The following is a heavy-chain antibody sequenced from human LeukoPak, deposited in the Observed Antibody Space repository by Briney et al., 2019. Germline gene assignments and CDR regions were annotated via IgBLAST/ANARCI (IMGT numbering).Heavy chain of an antibody. CDR2: INWNSGST. CDR1: GVTFADYV. V-gene: IGHV3-20*03. Sequence: PLGSLRLSSAASGVTFADYVISWVRQAPGKGLEWICGINWNSGSTGYAASVKGRFTISRDNAKNSLYLQMNSLRAEDTALYYCARWGGINLLGYYYMDVWGKGTTVTVSS. CDR3: ARWGGINLLGYYYMDV. J-gene: IGHJ6*03. D-gene: IGHD1-26*01.